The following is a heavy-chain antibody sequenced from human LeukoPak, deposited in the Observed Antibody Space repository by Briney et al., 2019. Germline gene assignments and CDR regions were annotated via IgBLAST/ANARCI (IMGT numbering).Heavy chain of an antibody. CDR1: GYTFTGYY. J-gene: IGHJ4*02. Sequence: GASEKVSCKASGYTFTGYYMHWVRQAPGQGLEWMGRINPNSGGTNYAQKFQGRVTMTRDTSISTAYMELSRLRSGDTAVYYCARQGDYDRKFDYWGQGTLVTVSS. CDR3: ARQGDYDRKFDY. V-gene: IGHV1-2*06. D-gene: IGHD4-17*01. CDR2: INPNSGGT.